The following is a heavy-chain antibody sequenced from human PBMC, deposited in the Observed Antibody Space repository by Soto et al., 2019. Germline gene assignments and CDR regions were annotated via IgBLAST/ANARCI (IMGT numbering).Heavy chain of an antibody. V-gene: IGHV1-3*01. CDR1: GYTFTSYA. J-gene: IGHJ6*02. CDR3: ARERITIFGVVISPLLDYGMDV. CDR2: INAGNGNT. D-gene: IGHD3-3*01. Sequence: GPSVKVSCKASGYTFTSYAMHWVRQAPGQRLEWMGWINAGNGNTKYSQKFQGRVTITRDTSASTAYMELSSLRSEDTAVYYCARERITIFGVVISPLLDYGMDVWGQGTTVTVSS.